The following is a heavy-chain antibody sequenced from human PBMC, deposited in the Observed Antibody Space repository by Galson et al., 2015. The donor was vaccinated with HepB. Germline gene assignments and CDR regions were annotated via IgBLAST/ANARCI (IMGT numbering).Heavy chain of an antibody. CDR1: GGSFSGYY. CDR2: INHSGST. CDR3: ARGSGAGDYDY. D-gene: IGHD4-17*01. V-gene: IGHV4-34*01. Sequence: LSLTCAVYGGSFSGYYWSWIRQPPGKGLEWIGEINHSGSTNYNPSLKSRVTISVDTSKNQFSLKLSSVTAADTAVYYCARGSGAGDYDYWGQGTLVTVSS. J-gene: IGHJ4*02.